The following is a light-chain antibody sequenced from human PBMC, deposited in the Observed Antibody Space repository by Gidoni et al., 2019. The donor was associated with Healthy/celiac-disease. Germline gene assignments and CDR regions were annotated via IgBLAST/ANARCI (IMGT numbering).Light chain of an antibody. V-gene: IGKV3-20*01. CDR2: GAS. J-gene: IGKJ2*01. CDR3: QQYGSSSPMYT. CDR1: QSVSSSY. Sequence: EIVLTQSPGTLSLSPGERATLSCRASQSVSSSYLAWYQLKPGQAPRLLIYGASSRATGIPDRFSGSGSGTDFTLTISRLEPEDFAVYYCQQYGSSSPMYTFXQXTKLEIK.